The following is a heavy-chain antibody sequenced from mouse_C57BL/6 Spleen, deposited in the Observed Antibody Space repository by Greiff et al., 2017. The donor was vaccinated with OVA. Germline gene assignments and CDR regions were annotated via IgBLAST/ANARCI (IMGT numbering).Heavy chain of an antibody. J-gene: IGHJ4*01. D-gene: IGHD2-12*01. CDR2: ICSGGST. Sequence: VQVVESGPGLVQPSQSLSITCTVSGFSFTSYGVHWVRQSPGKGLEWLGVICSGGSTDYNAAFISRLSISKDNSKSQVFFKMNSLQADDTAVYYCARYSSYAMDYWGQGTSVTVSS. V-gene: IGHV2-2*01. CDR3: ARYSSYAMDY. CDR1: GFSFTSYG.